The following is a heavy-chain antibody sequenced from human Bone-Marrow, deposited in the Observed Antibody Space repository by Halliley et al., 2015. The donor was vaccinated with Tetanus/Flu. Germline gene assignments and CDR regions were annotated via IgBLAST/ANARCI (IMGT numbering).Heavy chain of an antibody. CDR1: GYDFSNSW. Sequence: QLVQSGVEMKKPGESLKISCEGSGYDFSNSWIGWVRRMPGKGLEWMGIIFPDDSDTRYNPSFQGQVSRSADRSVNTAYLQWGGLKASDTAVYYCARTITSSRCGNSGCLYGMDVWGQGTTVIVSS. CDR2: IFPDDSDT. CDR3: ARTITSSRCGNSGCLYGMDV. D-gene: IGHD5-12*01. J-gene: IGHJ6*02. V-gene: IGHV5-51*01.